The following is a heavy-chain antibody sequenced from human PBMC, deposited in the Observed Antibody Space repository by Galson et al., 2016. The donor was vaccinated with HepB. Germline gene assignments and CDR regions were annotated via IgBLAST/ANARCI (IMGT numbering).Heavy chain of an antibody. D-gene: IGHD1-26*01. Sequence: SLRLSCAASGFAFSYFEMNCVRQAPGKGLERVSYITHTGSTIYYADSVKGRFTISRENAKNSLYLQMNRLRAEDTAVYSCASANLFEEDSGSYFEDYYYGMDVWGPGTTVTVSS. J-gene: IGHJ6*02. CDR3: ASANLFEEDSGSYFEDYYYGMDV. V-gene: IGHV3-48*03. CDR2: ITHTGSTI. CDR1: GFAFSYFE.